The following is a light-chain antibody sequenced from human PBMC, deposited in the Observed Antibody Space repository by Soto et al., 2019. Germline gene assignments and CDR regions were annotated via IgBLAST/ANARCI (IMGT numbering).Light chain of an antibody. V-gene: IGKV1-33*01. CDR3: QKHDGVPL. CDR1: QDISNH. Sequence: DIQLTQSPSSLSASVGDRVTITCQASQDISNHLNWYQQKPGKAPNLLIYDASNLETGVPSRFSGGGSGTFFSFTINSLQPEDIATYYCQKHDGVPLLGPRTKVEIK. CDR2: DAS. J-gene: IGKJ3*01.